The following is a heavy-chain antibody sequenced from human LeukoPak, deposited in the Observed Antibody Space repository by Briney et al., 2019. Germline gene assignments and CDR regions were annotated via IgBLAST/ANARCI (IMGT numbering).Heavy chain of an antibody. Sequence: PSQTLSLTCAVSGGSISSGGYSWSWIRQPPGKGLEWIGYIYHSGSTNYNPSLKSRVTISVDTSRNQFSLKLSSVTAADTAVYYCARGPYEWELRRKFDPWGQGTLVTVSS. CDR3: ARGPYEWELRRKFDP. J-gene: IGHJ5*02. CDR1: GGSISSGGYS. CDR2: IYHSGST. D-gene: IGHD1-26*01. V-gene: IGHV4-30-2*01.